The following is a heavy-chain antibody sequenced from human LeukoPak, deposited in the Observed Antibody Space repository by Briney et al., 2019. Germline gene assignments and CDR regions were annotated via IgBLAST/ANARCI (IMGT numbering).Heavy chain of an antibody. CDR2: MNPNSGNT. Sequence: GASVKVSCKASGYTFTTYDINWVRQATGQGLEWMGWMNPNSGNTGSAQNFQGRVIMTRNSSISTAYMELSSLRSEDTAVYYCARGLGSSRGLNYWGQGTLVTVSS. V-gene: IGHV1-8*01. J-gene: IGHJ4*02. CDR1: GYTFTTYD. D-gene: IGHD7-27*01. CDR3: ARGLGSSRGLNY.